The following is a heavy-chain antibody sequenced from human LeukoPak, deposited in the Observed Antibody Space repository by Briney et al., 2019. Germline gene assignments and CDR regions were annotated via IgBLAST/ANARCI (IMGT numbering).Heavy chain of an antibody. Sequence: PGGSLRLSCAASGFTFNSYAMSWVRQTPGKGLEWVSAITATSTSTYYADSVKGRFTISRDNTKNTLFLQMNSLRGEDTAVYYCAKDPLNTVMVSPTFDYWGQGTLVTVSS. CDR1: GFTFNSYA. V-gene: IGHV3-23*01. CDR2: ITATSTST. D-gene: IGHD5-18*01. CDR3: AKDPLNTVMVSPTFDY. J-gene: IGHJ4*02.